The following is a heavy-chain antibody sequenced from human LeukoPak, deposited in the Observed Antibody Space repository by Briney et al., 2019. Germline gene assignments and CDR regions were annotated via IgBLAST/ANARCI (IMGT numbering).Heavy chain of an antibody. CDR2: MNPNSGNT. J-gene: IGHJ5*02. D-gene: IGHD3-22*01. CDR1: GYTFTSYD. CDR3: ARESPSRYDSSGYYYGWFDP. V-gene: IGHV1-8*01. Sequence: GASVKVSCTASGYTFTSYDINWVRQATGQGLEWMGWMNPNSGNTGYAQKFQGRVTMTRNTSISTAYMELSSLRSEDTAVYYCARESPSRYDSSGYYYGWFDPWGQGTLVTVSS.